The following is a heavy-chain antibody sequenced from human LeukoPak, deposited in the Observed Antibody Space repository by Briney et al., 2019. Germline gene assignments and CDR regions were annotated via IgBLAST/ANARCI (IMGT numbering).Heavy chain of an antibody. Sequence: GASLQISCKGSGSSFTSYWIGWVRQLPGKGLEWMGIIYPGDSDTRYSPSFQGQVTISADKSISTAYLQWSSLKASDTAMYYCATGTSSADAFDIWGQGTMVTVSS. J-gene: IGHJ3*02. D-gene: IGHD6-19*01. CDR1: GSSFTSYW. CDR2: IYPGDSDT. V-gene: IGHV5-51*01. CDR3: ATGTSSADAFDI.